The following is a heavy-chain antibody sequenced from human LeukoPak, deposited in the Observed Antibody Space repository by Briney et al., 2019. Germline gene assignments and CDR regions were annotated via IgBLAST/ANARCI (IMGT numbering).Heavy chain of an antibody. J-gene: IGHJ4*02. Sequence: GGSLRLSCAASGFTFSSYEMNWVRQAPGKGLEWVSYISSSGSTIYYADSVKGRFTISRDNAKNSLYLQMNSLRAEDTAVYYCARAGYSYSYWFDYWGQGTLVTVSS. D-gene: IGHD5-18*01. V-gene: IGHV3-48*03. CDR2: ISSSGSTI. CDR3: ARAGYSYSYWFDY. CDR1: GFTFSSYE.